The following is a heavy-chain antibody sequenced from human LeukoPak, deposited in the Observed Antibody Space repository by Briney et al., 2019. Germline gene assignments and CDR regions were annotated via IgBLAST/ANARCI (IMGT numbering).Heavy chain of an antibody. J-gene: IGHJ4*02. CDR2: ISSSSSSI. CDR1: GFTFSSYS. V-gene: IGHV3-21*01. CDR3: ARDLSRYWSGGSCLSPFDY. Sequence: GGSLRLSCAASGFTFSSYSMNWVRQAPGKGLEWVSSISSSSSSIYYADSVKGRFTISRDNAKNSLYLQMNSLRAEDTAVYYCARDLSRYWSGGSCLSPFDYWGQGTLVTVSS. D-gene: IGHD2-15*01.